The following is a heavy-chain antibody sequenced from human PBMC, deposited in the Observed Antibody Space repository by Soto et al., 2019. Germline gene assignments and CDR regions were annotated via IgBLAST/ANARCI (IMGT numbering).Heavy chain of an antibody. CDR1: GFTFSGSA. J-gene: IGHJ4*02. CDR2: IRSKANSYAT. CDR3: ARGINSGPRPRDY. D-gene: IGHD5-12*01. Sequence: PGGSLRLSCAASGFTFSGSAMHWVRQASGKGLEWVGRIRSKANSYATAYAASVKGRFTISRDDSKNTAYLQMNSLRAEDTAVYYCARGINSGPRPRDYWGQGTLVTVSS. V-gene: IGHV3-73*01.